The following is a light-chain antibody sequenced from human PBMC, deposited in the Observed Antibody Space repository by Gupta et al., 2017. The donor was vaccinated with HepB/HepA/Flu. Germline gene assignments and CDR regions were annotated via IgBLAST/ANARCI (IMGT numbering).Light chain of an antibody. CDR1: SLRSYY. J-gene: IGLJ2*01. CDR2: GKN. V-gene: IGLV3-19*01. CDR3: NSRDSSGNNVV. Sequence: SSELTQDPAVSVALGQTVRITCQGDSLRSYYASWYQQKPGQAPVLFIYGKNNRPSGIPDRFSGSSSGTTASLTITGAQAEDEADYYCNSRDSSGNNVVFGGGTKLTVL.